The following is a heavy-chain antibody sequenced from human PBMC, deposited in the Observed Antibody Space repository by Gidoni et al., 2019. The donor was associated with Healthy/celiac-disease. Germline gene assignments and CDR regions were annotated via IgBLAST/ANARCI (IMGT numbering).Heavy chain of an antibody. Sequence: QVQLVESGGGLVKPGGSLRLSCAASGFTFSDYYMSWIRQAPGKGLELVSYISSSGSTIYYADSVEGRFTISRDNAKNSLYLQMNSLRAEDTAVYYCARGSYRITIFGVVIILPAFDIWGQGTMVTVSS. CDR3: ARGSYRITIFGVVIILPAFDI. J-gene: IGHJ3*02. CDR1: GFTFSDYY. CDR2: ISSSGSTI. V-gene: IGHV3-11*01. D-gene: IGHD3-3*01.